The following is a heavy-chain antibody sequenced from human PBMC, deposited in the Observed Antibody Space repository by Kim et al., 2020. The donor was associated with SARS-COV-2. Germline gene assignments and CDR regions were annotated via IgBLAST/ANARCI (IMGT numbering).Heavy chain of an antibody. V-gene: IGHV1-69*04. D-gene: IGHD6-19*01. J-gene: IGHJ5*02. CDR2: IIPILGIA. Sequence: SVKVSCKASGGTFSSYAISWVRQAPGQGLEWMGRIIPILGIANYAQKFQGRVTITADKSTSTAYMELSSLRSEDTAVYYCAREPGYSSGWGNWFDPWGQGTLVTVSS. CDR1: GGTFSSYA. CDR3: AREPGYSSGWGNWFDP.